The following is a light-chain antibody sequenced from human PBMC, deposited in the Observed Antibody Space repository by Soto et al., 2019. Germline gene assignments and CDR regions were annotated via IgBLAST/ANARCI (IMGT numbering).Light chain of an antibody. J-gene: IGKJ5*01. CDR2: RAS. CDR3: QQYYSYYT. CDR1: QRISRW. V-gene: IGKV1-5*03. Sequence: DIQMTQSPSTLSAFVGDRVNITCRASQRISRWLAWYQQKPGKAPMVLIYRASSLQSGVPSRFSGSGSGTEFTLTISSLQPDDFATYYCQQYYSYYTFGQGTRLEIK.